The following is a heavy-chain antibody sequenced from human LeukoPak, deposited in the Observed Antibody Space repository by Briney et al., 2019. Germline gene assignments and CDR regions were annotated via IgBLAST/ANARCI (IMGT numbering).Heavy chain of an antibody. CDR1: GFTFSSYA. CDR2: ISGSGGST. V-gene: IGHV3-23*01. D-gene: IGHD5-12*01. CDR3: ASPNIVATIIGAFDI. Sequence: HPGGSLRLSCAASGFTFSSYAMSWVRQAPGKGLEWVSAISGSGGSTYYADSVKGRFTISRDNSKNTLYLQMNSLRAEDTAVYYCASPNIVATIIGAFDIWGQGTMVTVSS. J-gene: IGHJ3*02.